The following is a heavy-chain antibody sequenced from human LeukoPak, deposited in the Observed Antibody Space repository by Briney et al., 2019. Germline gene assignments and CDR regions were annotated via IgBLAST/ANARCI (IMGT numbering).Heavy chain of an antibody. V-gene: IGHV3-30-3*01. CDR2: ISYDGSNK. Sequence: GGSLRLSCAASGFTFSSYAMHWVRQAPGKGLEWVAVISYDGSNKYYADSVKGRFTISRDNSKNTLYPQMNSLRAEDTAVYYCARATTIPAYAFDIWGQGTMVTVSS. D-gene: IGHD2-2*01. J-gene: IGHJ3*02. CDR3: ARATTIPAYAFDI. CDR1: GFTFSSYA.